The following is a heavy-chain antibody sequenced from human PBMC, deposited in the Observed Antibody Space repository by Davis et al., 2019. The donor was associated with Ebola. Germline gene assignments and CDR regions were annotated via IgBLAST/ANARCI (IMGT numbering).Heavy chain of an antibody. J-gene: IGHJ5*02. Sequence: AGSLTLSCTVSAASLSSYYCSCIRQPPGKVLEWDGYIYYSGSTYYNPSLKCRVTISVDTSKNQFSLKLSSVTAADTAVYYCARAATVTTNLNWFDPWGQGTLVTVSS. D-gene: IGHD4-17*01. CDR3: ARAATVTTNLNWFDP. V-gene: IGHV4-59*12. CDR1: AASLSSYY. CDR2: IYYSGST.